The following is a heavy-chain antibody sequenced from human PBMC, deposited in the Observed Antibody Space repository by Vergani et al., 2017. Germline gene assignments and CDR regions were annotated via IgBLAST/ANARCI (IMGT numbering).Heavy chain of an antibody. CDR3: ARGLGYCSSTSCPFDY. Sequence: QVQLQQWGAGLLKPSETLSLTCAVYGGSFSGYYWSWIRQSPGKGLEWIGEINHSGSTNYNPSLKSRVTISVDTSKNQFSLKLSSVTAADTAVYYCARGLGYCSSTSCPFDYWGQGTLVTVSS. J-gene: IGHJ4*02. CDR1: GGSFSGYY. V-gene: IGHV4-34*01. D-gene: IGHD2-2*01. CDR2: INHSGST.